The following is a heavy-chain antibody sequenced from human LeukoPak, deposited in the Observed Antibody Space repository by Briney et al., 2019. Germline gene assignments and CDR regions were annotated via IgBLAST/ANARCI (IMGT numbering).Heavy chain of an antibody. CDR3: ARSEGVYYGSGSSGSYYPHWFDP. Sequence: PSETLSLTCTISVYSINTYYWSWIRQPPGKGLEWSGYIYYIGSTKYNPSLQSRVTISLDTSKKQFSLKLNSVTAADTAVYYCARSEGVYYGSGSSGSYYPHWFDPWGQGILVTVSS. V-gene: IGHV4-59*01. J-gene: IGHJ5*02. CDR2: IYYIGST. CDR1: VYSINTYY. D-gene: IGHD3-10*01.